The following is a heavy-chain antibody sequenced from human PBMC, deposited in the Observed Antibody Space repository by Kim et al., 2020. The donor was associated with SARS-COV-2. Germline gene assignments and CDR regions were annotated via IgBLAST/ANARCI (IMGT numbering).Heavy chain of an antibody. Sequence: ADSGKGRFTISRNNAKNKLDLQMNSLRAEDTAVYYCAIVGPYSSRSYFDYWGQGTLVNVSS. D-gene: IGHD6-13*01. CDR3: AIVGPYSSRSYFDY. V-gene: IGHV3-74*01. J-gene: IGHJ4*02.